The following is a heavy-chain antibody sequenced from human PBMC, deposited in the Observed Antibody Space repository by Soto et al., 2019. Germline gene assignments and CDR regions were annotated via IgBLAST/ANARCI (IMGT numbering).Heavy chain of an antibody. Sequence: QVQLVESGGGVVQPERSLKLSCAASGFTFSSYAMHWVRQAPGKGLEWVAVISYDGSDQEYADSVKGRFTISRDNSKNTLYLHMNSLTADDTAVYFCAKVNNYEGVFDYWGQGTLVTVSS. CDR2: ISYDGSDQ. CDR1: GFTFSSYA. J-gene: IGHJ4*02. CDR3: AKVNNYEGVFDY. D-gene: IGHD4-4*01. V-gene: IGHV3-30*18.